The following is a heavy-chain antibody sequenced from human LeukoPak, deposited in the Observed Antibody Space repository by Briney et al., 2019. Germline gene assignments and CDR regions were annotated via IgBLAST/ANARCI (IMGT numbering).Heavy chain of an antibody. D-gene: IGHD4/OR15-4a*01. J-gene: IGHJ4*01. CDR3: ARAVDYPTYSFDF. Sequence: ASVKVSCKASVYGYTSYQIHWVRQAPGQGLEWMGIINPSGGSTRYAQKFQARLTLTSDTSATTVYMELTNVRSDDTAVYYCARAVDYPTYSFDFWGHGSLVTVST. V-gene: IGHV1-46*01. CDR2: INPSGGST. CDR1: VYGYTSYQ.